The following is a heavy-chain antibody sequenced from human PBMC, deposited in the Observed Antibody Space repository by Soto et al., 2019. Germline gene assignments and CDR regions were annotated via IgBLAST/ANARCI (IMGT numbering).Heavy chain of an antibody. D-gene: IGHD3-3*01. J-gene: IGHJ4*02. CDR3: GRWFFGQYMAPFDY. CDR2: IYPGDSDT. Sequence: GESLKISCHSSGYGFTTFWIAWVRQRPGKGLEWMGVIYPGDSDTRYSPSFQGQVTISADKSVTSAYLHWSSLKASDTAIYYCGRWFFGQYMAPFDYWGQGTRVTVSS. V-gene: IGHV5-51*01. CDR1: GYGFTTFW.